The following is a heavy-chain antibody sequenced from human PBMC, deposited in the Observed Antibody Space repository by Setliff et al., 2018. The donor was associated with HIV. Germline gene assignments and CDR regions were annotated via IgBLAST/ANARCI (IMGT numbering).Heavy chain of an antibody. J-gene: IGHJ4*02. D-gene: IGHD5-18*01. Sequence: SETLSLTCTVTGGSISSGGFYWTWIRQHPGKGLEWIGYIYNTGSTYHSPSLESRVTISIDTSKNQFSLKLSSVTAADTAVYYCARFWKGGYSYGPTNYFDYWGQGTLVTVSS. CDR2: IYNTGST. CDR1: GGSISSGGFY. V-gene: IGHV4-31*03. CDR3: ARFWKGGYSYGPTNYFDY.